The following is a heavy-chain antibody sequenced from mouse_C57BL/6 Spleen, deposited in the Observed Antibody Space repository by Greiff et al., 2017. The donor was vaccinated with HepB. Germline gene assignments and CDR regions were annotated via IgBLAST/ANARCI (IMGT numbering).Heavy chain of an antibody. V-gene: IGHV3-6*01. CDR1: GYSITSGYY. J-gene: IGHJ2*01. CDR3: ARGDYDLFDY. Sequence: EVQVVESGPGLVKPSQSLSLTCSVTGYSITSGYYWNWIRQFPGNKLEWMGYISYDGSNNYNPSLKNRISITRDTSKNQFFLKLNSVTTEDTATYYCARGDYDLFDYWGQGTTLTVSS. CDR2: ISYDGSN. D-gene: IGHD2-4*01.